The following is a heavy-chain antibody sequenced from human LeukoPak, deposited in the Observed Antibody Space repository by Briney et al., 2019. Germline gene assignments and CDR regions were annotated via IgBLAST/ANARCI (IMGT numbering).Heavy chain of an antibody. D-gene: IGHD3-22*01. J-gene: IGHJ6*03. CDR1: GGSISSYY. CDR2: IYTSGST. CDR3: ARHVKDHYYDSSGYYSLYYYYMDV. Sequence: PSETLSLTCMVSGGSISSYYWSWIRQPPGKGLEWIGYIYTSGSTYYNPSLKSRVTISVDTSKNQFSLKLSSVTAADTAVYYCARHVKDHYYDSSGYYSLYYYYMDVWGKGTTVTVSS. V-gene: IGHV4-4*09.